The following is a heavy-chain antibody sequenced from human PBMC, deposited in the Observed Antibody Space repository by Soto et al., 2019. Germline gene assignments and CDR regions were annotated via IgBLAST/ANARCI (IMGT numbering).Heavy chain of an antibody. CDR3: ARQWLAHGY. V-gene: IGHV3-74*01. J-gene: IGHJ4*02. Sequence: TGGSLRLSCAASGFTFRSYWMHWVRQAPGKGLMWVSRINSDGSSISYADSVKGRFTISRDNAKNTLFLQMNSLRAEDTAVYYCARQWLAHGYWGQGNLVTVSS. CDR2: INSDGSSI. CDR1: GFTFRSYW. D-gene: IGHD6-19*01.